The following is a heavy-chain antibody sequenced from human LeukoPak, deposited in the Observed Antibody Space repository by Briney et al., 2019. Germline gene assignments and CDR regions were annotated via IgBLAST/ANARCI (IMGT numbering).Heavy chain of an antibody. J-gene: IGHJ4*02. CDR2: ISYDGSNK. CDR1: GFTFSSYG. V-gene: IGHV3-30*03. D-gene: IGHD6-6*01. Sequence: GGSLRLSCAASGFTFSSYGMHWVRQAPGKGLEWVAVISYDGSNKYYADSVKGRFTISRDNSKNTLYLQMNSLRAEDTAVYYCARPLQLDSSSSPFDYWGQGTLVTVSS. CDR3: ARPLQLDSSSSPFDY.